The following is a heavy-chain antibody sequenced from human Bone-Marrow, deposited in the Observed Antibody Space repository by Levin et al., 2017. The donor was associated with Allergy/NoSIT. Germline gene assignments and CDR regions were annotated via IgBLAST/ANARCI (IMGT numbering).Heavy chain of an antibody. CDR2: IIPMPGIT. CDR1: GGSFSSYP. Sequence: SVKVSCKASGGSFSSYPINWVRQAPGQGLEWMGRIIPMPGITNYTQNFQERVTITTDRSTSTAYMELSSLRSEDTAVYYCARAFYYDSSGNYRSAFDLWGQGTRVTVSS. CDR3: ARAFYYDSSGNYRSAFDL. J-gene: IGHJ3*01. V-gene: IGHV1-69*04. D-gene: IGHD3-22*01.